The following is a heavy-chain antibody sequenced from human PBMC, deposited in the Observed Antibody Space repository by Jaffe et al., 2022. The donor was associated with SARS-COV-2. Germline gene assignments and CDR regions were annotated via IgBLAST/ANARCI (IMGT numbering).Heavy chain of an antibody. V-gene: IGHV4-61*02. CDR3: AREVPYDPRRYYYYGMDV. CDR1: GGSISSGSYY. J-gene: IGHJ6*02. D-gene: IGHD2-2*01. Sequence: QVQLQESGPGLVKPSQTLSLTCTVSGGSISSGSYYWSWIRQPAGKGLEWIGRIYTSGSTNYNPSLKSRVTISVDTSKNQFSLKLSSVTAADTAVYYCAREVPYDPRRYYYYGMDVWGQGTTVTVSS. CDR2: IYTSGST.